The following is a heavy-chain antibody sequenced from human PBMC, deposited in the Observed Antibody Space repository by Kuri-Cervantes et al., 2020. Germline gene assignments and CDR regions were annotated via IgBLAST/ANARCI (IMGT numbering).Heavy chain of an antibody. D-gene: IGHD6-13*01. Sequence: GGSLRLSCAASGFTFSSYWMSWVRQAPGKGLEWVANIKQDGSEKYYVDSVKGRFTISRDNAKNSLYLQMNSLRAEDTAVYYCAGDRSTWDSSSWYRGLWDYYYGMDVWGRGTTVTVSS. CDR3: AGDRSTWDSSSWYRGLWDYYYGMDV. CDR2: IKQDGSEK. V-gene: IGHV3-7*01. CDR1: GFTFSSYW. J-gene: IGHJ6*02.